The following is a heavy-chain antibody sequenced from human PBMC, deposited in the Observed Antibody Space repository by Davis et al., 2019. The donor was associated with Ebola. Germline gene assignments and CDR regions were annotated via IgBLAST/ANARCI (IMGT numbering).Heavy chain of an antibody. J-gene: IGHJ4*02. V-gene: IGHV4-59*08. CDR3: ASAPGGREIEY. CDR1: GGSIRSYY. Sequence: MPSETLSLTCTVSGGSIRSYYWSWIRQPPGKGLEWIGYIYYSGSTNYNPSLKSRVTISVDTSKNQFSLKLSSVTAADTAVYFCASAPGGREIEYWGQGTLVTVSS. CDR2: IYYSGST. D-gene: IGHD1-14*01.